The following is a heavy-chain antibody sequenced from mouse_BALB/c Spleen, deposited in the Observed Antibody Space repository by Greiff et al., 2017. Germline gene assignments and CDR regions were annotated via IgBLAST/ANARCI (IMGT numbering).Heavy chain of an antibody. CDR2: INPSNGGT. V-gene: IGHV1S16*01. CDR1: GYTFTSYY. J-gene: IGHJ4*01. CDR3: TTIYYYGSSPYYYAMDY. Sequence: VQLQESGAELVKPGASVKLSCKASGYTFTSYYMYWVKQRPGQGLEWIGEINPSNGGTNFNEKFKSKATLTVDKSSSTAYMQLSSLTSEDSAVYYCTTIYYYGSSPYYYAMDYWGQGTSVTVSS. D-gene: IGHD1-1*01.